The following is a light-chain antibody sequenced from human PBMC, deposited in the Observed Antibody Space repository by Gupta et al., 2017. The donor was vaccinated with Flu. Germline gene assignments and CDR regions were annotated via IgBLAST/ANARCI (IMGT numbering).Light chain of an antibody. CDR1: QSVSSN. Sequence: PAILSVSPGERATLSCRASQSVSSNLAWYQQKPGQAPRLLIYGASTRATGIPARFSGSGSGTEFTLTISSLQSEDFAVYYCQQYNNWPPTFGQGTKVEIK. J-gene: IGKJ1*01. CDR3: QQYNNWPPT. CDR2: GAS. V-gene: IGKV3-15*01.